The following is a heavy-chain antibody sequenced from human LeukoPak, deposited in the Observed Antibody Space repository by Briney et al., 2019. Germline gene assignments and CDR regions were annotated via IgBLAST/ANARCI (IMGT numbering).Heavy chain of an antibody. V-gene: IGHV3-74*01. J-gene: IGHJ3*02. CDR1: GFTFSTYW. CDR2: INSGGTGT. D-gene: IGHD4-11*01. Sequence: VGSLRLSCAASGFTFSTYWMHWVRQAPEKGLVWVSRINSGGTGTNYADSVKGRFTISRDNAKNTLYLQMNSLRAEDTAVYYCVRSGDSSNSAAPFDIWGQGTMVTVSS. CDR3: VRSGDSSNSAAPFDI.